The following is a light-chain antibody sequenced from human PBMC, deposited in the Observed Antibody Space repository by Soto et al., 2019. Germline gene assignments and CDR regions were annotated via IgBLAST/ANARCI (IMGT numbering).Light chain of an antibody. CDR2: QDS. CDR3: QAWDSSTPSVV. CDR1: KVGDKY. J-gene: IGLJ2*01. Sequence: SYELTQPPSVSVSPGQTASITCSGDKVGDKYACWYQQKPGQSPVLVIYQDSKRPSGIPERFSGSNSGNTATLTISGTQAMAEADDYCQAWDSSTPSVVFGGGTKLTVL. V-gene: IGLV3-1*01.